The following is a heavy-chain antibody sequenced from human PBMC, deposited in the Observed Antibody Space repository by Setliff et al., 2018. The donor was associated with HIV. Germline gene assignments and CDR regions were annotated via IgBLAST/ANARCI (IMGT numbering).Heavy chain of an antibody. CDR3: VRGHCNSATCWFGP. J-gene: IGHJ5*02. V-gene: IGHV3-48*03. CDR2: ISGGGRTT. Sequence: GGSLRLSCAASGFTFIGSEMSWVRQTPGKGLEWVSYISGGGRTTLYADSVKGRFTISRDTAKPSLYLQMNSLRVDDTAVYYCVRGHCNSATCWFGPWGQGTLVTVSS. D-gene: IGHD1-26*01. CDR1: GFTFIGSE.